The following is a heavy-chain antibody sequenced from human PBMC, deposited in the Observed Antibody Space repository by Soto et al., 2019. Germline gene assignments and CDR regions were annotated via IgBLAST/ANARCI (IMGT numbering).Heavy chain of an antibody. CDR2: ISGSGGST. CDR3: AKDCAYDSSGYYQNWFDP. J-gene: IGHJ5*02. D-gene: IGHD3-22*01. V-gene: IGHV3-23*01. Sequence: PGGSLRLSCAASGFTFSSYAMSWVRQAPGKGLEWVSAISGSGGSTYYADSVKGRFTISRDNSKNTLYLQMNSLRAEDTAVYYCAKDCAYDSSGYYQNWFDPWGQGTLVTVSS. CDR1: GFTFSSYA.